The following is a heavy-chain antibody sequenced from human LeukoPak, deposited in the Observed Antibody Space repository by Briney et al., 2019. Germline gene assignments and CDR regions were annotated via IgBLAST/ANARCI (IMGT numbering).Heavy chain of an antibody. D-gene: IGHD3-22*01. CDR1: GYTFTSYG. J-gene: IGHJ5*02. V-gene: IGHV1-18*01. Sequence: ASVKVSCKASGYTFTSYGIRWVRQAPGQGLEWMGWISAYNGNTNYAQKLQGRVTMTTDTSTSTAYMELRSLRSDDTAVYYCAREDNAMIVGRWFDPWGQGTLVTVSS. CDR3: AREDNAMIVGRWFDP. CDR2: ISAYNGNT.